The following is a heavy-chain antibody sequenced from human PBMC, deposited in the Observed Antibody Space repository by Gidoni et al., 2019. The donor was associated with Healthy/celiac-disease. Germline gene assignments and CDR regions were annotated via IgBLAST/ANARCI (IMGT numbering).Heavy chain of an antibody. CDR1: CSSISSSNW. J-gene: IGHJ5*02. CDR3: ALRRAAGIQLCCWFDP. V-gene: IGHV4-4*02. CDR2: IYHSGST. D-gene: IGHD6-19*01. Sequence: QVQLQASCPGLVKPAGTLSLTSAVSCSSISSSNWWSWVSQPPGKGLEWSGEIYHSGSTTYNPSLKSRVTISVDKSKNKFSLRLSSVTAADTAGYYCALRRAAGIQLCCWFDPWGQGTLVTVSS.